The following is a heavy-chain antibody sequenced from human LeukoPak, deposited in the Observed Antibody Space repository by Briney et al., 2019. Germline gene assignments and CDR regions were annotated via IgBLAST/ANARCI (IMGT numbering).Heavy chain of an antibody. Sequence: ASVKVSCKASGGTFSSHAISWVRQAPGQGLEWVGGIIPIFGTTNYAQKFQGRVTITTDESTSTGYMELRSLRSDDTAVYYCARGDSGYDYGFDNWGQGTLVTVSS. CDR1: GGTFSSHA. J-gene: IGHJ4*02. CDR2: IIPIFGTT. D-gene: IGHD5-12*01. V-gene: IGHV1-69*05. CDR3: ARGDSGYDYGFDN.